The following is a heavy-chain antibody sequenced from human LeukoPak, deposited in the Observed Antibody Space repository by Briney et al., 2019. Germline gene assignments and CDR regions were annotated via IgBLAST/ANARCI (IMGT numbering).Heavy chain of an antibody. Sequence: GGSLRLSCAASGFTFDDYAMHWVRQAPGKGLEWVSGISWNSGSIGYADSVKGRFTISRDNAKNPLYLQMNSLRAEDTALYYCANDLELVPSYYFDYWGQGTLVTLSS. CDR2: ISWNSGSI. D-gene: IGHD6-13*01. CDR3: ANDLELVPSYYFDY. CDR1: GFTFDDYA. J-gene: IGHJ4*02. V-gene: IGHV3-9*01.